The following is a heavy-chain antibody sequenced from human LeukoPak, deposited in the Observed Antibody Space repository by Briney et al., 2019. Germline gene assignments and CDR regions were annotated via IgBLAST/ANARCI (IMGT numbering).Heavy chain of an antibody. V-gene: IGHV4-34*01. CDR1: GGSFSGYY. CDR2: INHSGST. D-gene: IGHD6-13*01. J-gene: IGHJ5*02. CDR3: ARGLIAAAGTSYLFDP. Sequence: SETLSLTCAVYGGSFSGYYWSWIRQPPGKGLEWIGEINHSGSTNYNPSLKGRVTISVDTSKNQFSLKLSSVTAADTAVYYCARGLIAAAGTSYLFDPWGQGTLVTVSS.